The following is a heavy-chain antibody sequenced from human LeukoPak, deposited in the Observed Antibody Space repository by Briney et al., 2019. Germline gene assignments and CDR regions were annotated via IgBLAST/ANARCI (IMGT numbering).Heavy chain of an antibody. CDR2: ISAYNGNT. CDR1: GYTFTSYG. D-gene: IGHD2-2*01. V-gene: IGHV1-18*01. CDR3: ASADIVVVPAAIDYYYYGMDV. Sequence: ASVKVSCKASGYTFTSYGISWVRQAPGQGLEWMGWISAYNGNTNYAQKLQGRVTMTTDTSTGTAYMELRSLRSDDTAVYYCASADIVVVPAAIDYYYYGMDVWGQGTTVTVSS. J-gene: IGHJ6*02.